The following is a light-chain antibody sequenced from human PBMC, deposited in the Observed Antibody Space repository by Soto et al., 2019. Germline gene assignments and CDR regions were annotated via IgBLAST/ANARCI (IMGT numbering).Light chain of an antibody. CDR2: EVS. J-gene: IGLJ1*01. CDR3: SSYTSSSTLNYV. Sequence: QSALTQPASVSGSPGQSITISCTGTSSDVGGYNYVSWYQQHPGKAPKLMIYEVSNRPSGVSNRFSGSKSGNTVSLTISGLQAEDEADYYCSSYTSSSTLNYVFGTGTKVTVL. CDR1: SSDVGGYNY. V-gene: IGLV2-14*01.